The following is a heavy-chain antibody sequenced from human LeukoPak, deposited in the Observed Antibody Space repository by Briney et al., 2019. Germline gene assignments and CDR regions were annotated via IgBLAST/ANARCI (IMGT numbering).Heavy chain of an antibody. CDR1: GGSISSSSYY. Sequence: KPSETLSLTCTVSGGSISSSSYYWGWIRQPPGKGLEWIGSIYYSGSTYYNPSLKSRVTISVDTSKNQFSLKLSSVTAAETAVYYCARHGDGYNYADYWGQGTLVTVSS. J-gene: IGHJ4*02. CDR3: ARHGDGYNYADY. D-gene: IGHD5-24*01. V-gene: IGHV4-39*01. CDR2: IYYSGST.